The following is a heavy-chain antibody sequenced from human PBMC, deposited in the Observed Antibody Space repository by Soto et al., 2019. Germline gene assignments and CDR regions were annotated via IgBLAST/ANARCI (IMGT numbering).Heavy chain of an antibody. D-gene: IGHD1-26*01. J-gene: IGHJ6*02. CDR1: GDSISPHY. Sequence: QVQLQESGPGLVKPSETLSLTCTVSGDSISPHYWSWIRQPPGKEPEWIGYIYYSGSTNYNPSLKSRVTISVDTSKNQFSLNLNSVTAADTAVYYCARHVPVGADTTKFYYGMDVWGQGTTVTVSS. V-gene: IGHV4-59*08. CDR3: ARHVPVGADTTKFYYGMDV. CDR2: IYYSGST.